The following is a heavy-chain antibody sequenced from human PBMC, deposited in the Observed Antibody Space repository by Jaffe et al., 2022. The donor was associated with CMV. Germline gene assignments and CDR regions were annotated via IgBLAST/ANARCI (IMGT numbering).Heavy chain of an antibody. CDR1: GFTFSSYG. V-gene: IGHV3-30*18. Sequence: QVQLVESGGGVVQPGRSLRLSCAASGFTFSSYGMHWVRQAPGKGLEWVAVISYDGSNKYYADSVKGRFTISRDNSKNTLYLQMNSLRAEDTAVYYCAKDHASSGYYFFFDYWGQGTLVTVSS. CDR3: AKDHASSGYYFFFDY. J-gene: IGHJ4*02. D-gene: IGHD3-22*01. CDR2: ISYDGSNK.